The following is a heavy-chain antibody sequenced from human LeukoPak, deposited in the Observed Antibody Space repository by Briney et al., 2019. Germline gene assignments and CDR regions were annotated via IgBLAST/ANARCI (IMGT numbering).Heavy chain of an antibody. CDR2: TYYRSRYFI. J-gene: IGHJ4*02. CDR1: GDSVSSNSAA. CDR3: ARVFSPGALAFDY. V-gene: IGHV6-1*01. Sequence: SQTLSLTRAISGDSVSSNSAAWNWIRQSPSRGLEWLGRTYYRSRYFIDYAVSVKSRITINPDTSKNQFSLHLNSVTPEDTAVYYCARVFSPGALAFDYWGQGTLVTVSS. D-gene: IGHD4-17*01.